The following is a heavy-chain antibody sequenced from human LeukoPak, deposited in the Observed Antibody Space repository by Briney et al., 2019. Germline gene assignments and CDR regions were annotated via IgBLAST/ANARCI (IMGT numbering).Heavy chain of an antibody. V-gene: IGHV3-74*01. D-gene: IGHD4-17*01. Sequence: PGGSLRLSCAASGFTFSSYWMHWFRQAPGKGLVWVSRIKTDGSITGYADSVKGRFTISRDNAKNTLYLQMNSLRAEDTAVYCCARDRTVTTLFDYWGQGTLVTVSS. CDR1: GFTFSSYW. J-gene: IGHJ4*02. CDR3: ARDRTVTTLFDY. CDR2: IKTDGSIT.